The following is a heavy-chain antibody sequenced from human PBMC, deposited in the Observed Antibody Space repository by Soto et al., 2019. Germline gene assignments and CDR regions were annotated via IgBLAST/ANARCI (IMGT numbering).Heavy chain of an antibody. CDR1: GFTFSSYG. CDR2: ISYDGSNK. CDR3: AKVFTGGYTALYYFDY. V-gene: IGHV3-30*18. D-gene: IGHD2-2*02. J-gene: IGHJ4*02. Sequence: PEGSLRLSCAASGFTFSSYGMHWVRQAPGKGLEWVAVISYDGSNKYYAGSVKGRFTISRDNSKNTLYLQMNSLRAEDTAVYYCAKVFTGGYTALYYFDYWGQGTLVTVSS.